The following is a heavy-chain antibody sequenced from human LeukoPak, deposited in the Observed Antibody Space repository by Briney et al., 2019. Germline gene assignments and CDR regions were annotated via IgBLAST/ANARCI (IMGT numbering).Heavy chain of an antibody. CDR2: ISYSGST. CDR3: ARVGGGQQLVASPLYYFDY. D-gene: IGHD6-13*01. Sequence: PSETLSLTCTVSGGSINGYFWTWIRQPPGKGLEWIGYISYSGSTNYNPSLKSRVTISVDTSKNQFSLKLSSVTAADTAVYYCARVGGGQQLVASPLYYFDYWGQGTLVTVSS. V-gene: IGHV4-59*01. CDR1: GGSINGYF. J-gene: IGHJ4*02.